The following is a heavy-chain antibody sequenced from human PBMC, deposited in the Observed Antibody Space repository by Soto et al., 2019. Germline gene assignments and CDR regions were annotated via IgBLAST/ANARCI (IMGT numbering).Heavy chain of an antibody. J-gene: IGHJ3*02. V-gene: IGHV3-9*01. CDR2: ISWNSGSI. Sequence: VQLVESGGGLVQPGRSLRLSCAASGFTFDDYAMHWVRQAPGKGLEWVSGISWNSGSIGYADSVKGRFTISRDNAKNSLYLQMNSLRAEDTALYYCAKDIGATTGFAFDIWGQGTMVTVSS. D-gene: IGHD1-26*01. CDR3: AKDIGATTGFAFDI. CDR1: GFTFDDYA.